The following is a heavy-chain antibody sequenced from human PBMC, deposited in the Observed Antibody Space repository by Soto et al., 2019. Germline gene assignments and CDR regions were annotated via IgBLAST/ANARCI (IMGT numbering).Heavy chain of an antibody. J-gene: IGHJ4*02. D-gene: IGHD3-9*01. CDR3: ARQAELRYFDWLRATGAYFDY. CDR2: IYYLGNT. CDR1: GGSISSTSSY. V-gene: IGHV4-39*01. Sequence: SETLSLTCTVSGGSISSTSSYWAWIRQPPGKGLEWVGSIYYLGNTYYNPSLGSRVTISVDTSKNQFSLKLSSVTAADTAVYYCARQAELRYFDWLRATGAYFDYWGQGTLVTVSS.